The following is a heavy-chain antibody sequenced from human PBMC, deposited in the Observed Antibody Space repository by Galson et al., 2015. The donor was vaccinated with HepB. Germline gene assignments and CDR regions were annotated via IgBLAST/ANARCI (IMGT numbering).Heavy chain of an antibody. Sequence: QSGAEVKKPGESLKISCKGSGYSFTSYWIGWVRQMPGKGLEWMGIIYPGDSDTRYSPSFQGQVTISADKSISTAYLQWSSLKASDTAMYYCARRSRPKNLGELSSDFDYWGQGTLVTVSS. J-gene: IGHJ4*02. V-gene: IGHV5-51*01. CDR2: IYPGDSDT. CDR3: ARRSRPKNLGELSSDFDY. CDR1: GYSFTSYW. D-gene: IGHD3-16*02.